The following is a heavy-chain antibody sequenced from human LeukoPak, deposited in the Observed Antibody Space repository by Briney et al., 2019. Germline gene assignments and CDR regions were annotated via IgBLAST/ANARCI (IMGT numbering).Heavy chain of an antibody. J-gene: IGHJ4*02. CDR2: ISGSGGST. CDR1: GFTFSSYA. Sequence: GGSLRLSCAASGFTFSSYAMSWVRQAPGKGLEWVSAISGSGGSTYYADSVKGRFTISRDNSKNTLYLQMNSLRAEDTAVYYFAKDQRGYYSCFDYWGQGNLVTLFS. CDR3: AKDQRGYYSCFDY. V-gene: IGHV3-23*01. D-gene: IGHD1-26*01.